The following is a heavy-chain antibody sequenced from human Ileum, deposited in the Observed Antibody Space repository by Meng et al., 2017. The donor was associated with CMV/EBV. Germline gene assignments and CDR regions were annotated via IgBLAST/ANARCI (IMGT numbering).Heavy chain of an antibody. CDR3: ARERMPMVVIQGNQISHYYGMDV. J-gene: IGHJ6*02. CDR2: IKEDGNEK. V-gene: IGHV3-7*01. CDR1: GFAFSGYW. Sequence: GGSLRLSCAASGFAFSGYWMTWVRQAPGKGLEWVANIKEDGNEKYYVDSVKGRLTLSRDNAKNSLYLQMNSLRAEDAAVYYCARERMPMVVIQGNQISHYYGMDVWGQGTTVTVSS. D-gene: IGHD2-21*01.